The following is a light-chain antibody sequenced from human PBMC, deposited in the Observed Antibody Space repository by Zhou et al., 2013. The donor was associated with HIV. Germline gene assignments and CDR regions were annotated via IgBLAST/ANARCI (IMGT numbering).Light chain of an antibody. CDR1: QSVSSN. V-gene: IGKV3-15*01. CDR3: QQYVSSPRT. CDR2: GAS. Sequence: EIVMTQSPATLSVSPGERATLSCRASQSVSSNLAWYQQKPGQAPRLLIYGASTRATGIPARFSGSGSGTDFTLTISRLEPEDFAVYYCQQYVSSPRTFGQGTKLDIK. J-gene: IGKJ2*01.